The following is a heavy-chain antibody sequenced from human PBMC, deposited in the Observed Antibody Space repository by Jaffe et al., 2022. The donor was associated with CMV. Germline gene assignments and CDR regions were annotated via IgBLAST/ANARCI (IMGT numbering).Heavy chain of an antibody. CDR3: ARNGGDYNYVY. CDR2: ISSSGSTI. Sequence: EVQLVESGGGLVQPGGSLRLSCAASGFTFSSYEMNWVRQAPGKGLEWVSYISSSGSTIYYADSVKGRFTISRDNAKNSLYLQMNSLRAEDTAVYYCARNGGDYNYVYWGQGTLVTVSS. D-gene: IGHD4-17*01. V-gene: IGHV3-48*03. J-gene: IGHJ4*02. CDR1: GFTFSSYE.